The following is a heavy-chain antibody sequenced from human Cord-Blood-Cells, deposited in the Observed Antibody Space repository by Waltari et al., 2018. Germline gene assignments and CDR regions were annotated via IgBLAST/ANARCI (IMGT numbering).Heavy chain of an antibody. D-gene: IGHD2-2*01. CDR2: INHSGST. Sequence: QVQLQQWGAGLLKPSETLSLTCAVYGGSFSGYYWSWIRQPPGKGLAWIGEINHSGSTNYNPSLKSRVTISVDTSKNQFSLKLSSVTAADTAVYYCARATRLYCSSTSCYEYYYYGMDVWGQGTTVTVSS. J-gene: IGHJ6*02. CDR3: ARATRLYCSSTSCYEYYYYGMDV. CDR1: GGSFSGYY. V-gene: IGHV4-34*01.